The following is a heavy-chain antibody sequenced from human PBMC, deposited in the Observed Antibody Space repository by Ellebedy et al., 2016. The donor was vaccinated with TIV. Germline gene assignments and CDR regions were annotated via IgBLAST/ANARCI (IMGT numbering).Heavy chain of an antibody. Sequence: GESLKISCAASGFTVSSNYMSWVRQAPGKGLEWVSVIYSGGSTYYADSVKGRFTISRDNSKNTLYLEMNSLRAADTAVYYCARAGIQLGYDYWGQGTLVTVSS. CDR1: GFTVSSNY. CDR3: ARAGIQLGYDY. CDR2: IYSGGST. V-gene: IGHV3-53*01. J-gene: IGHJ4*02. D-gene: IGHD5-18*01.